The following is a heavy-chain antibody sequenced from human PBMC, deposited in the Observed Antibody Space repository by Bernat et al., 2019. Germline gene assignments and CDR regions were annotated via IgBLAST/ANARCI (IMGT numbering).Heavy chain of an antibody. V-gene: IGHV4-4*03. CDR2: IYHSGST. Sequence: QVQLQESGPGLVKPPGTLSLTCAVFGDSISSSNWWSWVRQPPGKGLEWIGGIYHSGSTNYNLSLKSRVTISVDKSNYQFSLKLNSVTAADTAVYYCVRAARSNVVPYNYYYMDVWGKGTTVTVSS. CDR3: VRAARSNVVPYNYYYMDV. J-gene: IGHJ6*03. CDR1: GDSISSSNW. D-gene: IGHD2-2*01.